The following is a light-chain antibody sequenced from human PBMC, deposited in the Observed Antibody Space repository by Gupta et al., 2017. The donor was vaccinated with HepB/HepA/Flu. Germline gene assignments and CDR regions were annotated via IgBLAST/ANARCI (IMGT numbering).Light chain of an antibody. J-gene: IGLJ3*02. CDR1: SGSVSFTHY. Sequence: QTVVTQEPSFSVSPGGTVTLTCGLSSGSVSFTHYPSWYQQTQGQAPRTLIYSTDIRSSGVPDRVSGSILGNNDALTITGAQANDESDDDCTQSMGSDMGGCGGVTELT. V-gene: IGLV8-61*01. CDR3: TQSMGSDMGG. CDR2: STD.